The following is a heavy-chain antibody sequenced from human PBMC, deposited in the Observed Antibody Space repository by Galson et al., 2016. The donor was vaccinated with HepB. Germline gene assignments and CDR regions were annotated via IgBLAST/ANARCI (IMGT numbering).Heavy chain of an antibody. Sequence: QSGAEVKKPGESLKISCKGSGYSFAGHWVAWVRQMPGKGLEWMGIIYPGDSDATYNPSFQGQVSISADKSNSTAFLQWGSLKASDTAMYYCARQESADEGVTYFDSWGQGTLVTVSS. J-gene: IGHJ4*02. CDR3: ARQESADEGVTYFDS. D-gene: IGHD3-16*01. CDR2: IYPGDSDA. V-gene: IGHV5-51*01. CDR1: GYSFAGHW.